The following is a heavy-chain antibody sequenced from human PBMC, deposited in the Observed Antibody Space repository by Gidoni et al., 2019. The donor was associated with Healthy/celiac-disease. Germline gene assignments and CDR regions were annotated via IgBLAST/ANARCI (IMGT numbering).Heavy chain of an antibody. D-gene: IGHD3-3*01. CDR3: ARAPYYDCWSGFTHTGYYFDY. Sequence: QVQLPESGPGLVKPSQTLSLPCTVSGGSISSGSYYWRWIRQPAGKGLEWIGRIYTSGTTNYNPSSKSRVTISVDTSKNQFSLKLSSVTAADTAVYYCARAPYYDCWSGFTHTGYYFDYWGQGTLVTVAS. V-gene: IGHV4-61*02. CDR1: GGSISSGSYY. J-gene: IGHJ4*02. CDR2: IYTSGTT.